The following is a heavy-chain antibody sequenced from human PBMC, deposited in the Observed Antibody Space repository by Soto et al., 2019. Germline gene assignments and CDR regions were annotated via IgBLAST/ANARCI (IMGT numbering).Heavy chain of an antibody. CDR2: IVVGSGNT. J-gene: IGHJ6*02. V-gene: IGHV1-58*01. D-gene: IGHD2-21*02. CDR1: GFTFTSSS. Sequence: PVKVCCKDSGFTFTSSSVQWVRQARGQRLEWIGWIVVGSGNTNYAQKFQERVTITRDMSTSTAYMELSSLRSEDTAVYYCAAGYCGGDCYSGYYYYGMDVWGQGTTVTVSS. CDR3: AAGYCGGDCYSGYYYYGMDV.